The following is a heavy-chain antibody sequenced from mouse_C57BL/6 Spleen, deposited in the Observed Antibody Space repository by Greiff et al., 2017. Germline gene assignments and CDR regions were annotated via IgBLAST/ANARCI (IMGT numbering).Heavy chain of an antibody. D-gene: IGHD2-5*01. CDR2: INPSNGGT. J-gene: IGHJ4*01. CDR3: ARSRSNYPVSYYYAMDY. CDR1: GYTFTSYW. V-gene: IGHV1-53*01. Sequence: VQLQQPGTELVKPGASVKLSCKASGYTFTSYWMHWVKQRPGQGLEWIGNINPSNGGTNYNEKFKSKATLTVDKSSSTAYMRLSSLTSEDSAVYYCARSRSNYPVSYYYAMDYWGQGTSVTVSS.